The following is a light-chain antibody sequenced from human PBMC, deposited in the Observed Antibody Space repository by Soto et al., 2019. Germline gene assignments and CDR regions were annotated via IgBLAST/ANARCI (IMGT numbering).Light chain of an antibody. V-gene: IGKV3-20*01. CDR1: QSVSGSY. Sequence: EIVLTQSPGTLSLSPGERANLSCRASQSVSGSYLAWYQQKPGQAPRLLIYGASNRATGIPDRFSGSGSGTVFTLTINRLEPEDFAVYFCQQYGTSRTFGQGTKVDIK. CDR3: QQYGTSRT. CDR2: GAS. J-gene: IGKJ1*01.